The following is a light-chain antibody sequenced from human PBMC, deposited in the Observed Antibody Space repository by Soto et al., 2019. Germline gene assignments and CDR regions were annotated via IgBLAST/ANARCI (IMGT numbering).Light chain of an antibody. V-gene: IGKV3D-20*02. CDR1: QSVSSSY. CDR3: QQRSNWPPN. CDR2: GAS. Sequence: EIVLTQSPGTLSLSPGGRATLSCRASQSVSSSYLAWYQQTPGQAPRLLIYGASSRATGIPDRFSGSGSGTDFTLTISSLEPEDFAVYYCQQRSNWPPNFGGGAKVDIK. J-gene: IGKJ4*01.